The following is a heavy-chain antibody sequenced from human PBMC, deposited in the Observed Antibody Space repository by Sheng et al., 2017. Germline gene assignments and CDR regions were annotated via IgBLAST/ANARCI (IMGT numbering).Heavy chain of an antibody. CDR2: IDPSDLLY. Sequence: VQLVRSGAEVKKPGESLRISCEISSYNLTNYWITWVRQVPGKGLEWMGRIDPSDLLYHLQPVLPRHVTISADKSIRTAYLQWSSLRASDTAMYYCARHLPYYYIDVWGEGTAVTVSS. CDR1: SYNLTNYW. CDR3: ARHLPYYYIDV. V-gene: IGHV5-10-1*01. J-gene: IGHJ6*03.